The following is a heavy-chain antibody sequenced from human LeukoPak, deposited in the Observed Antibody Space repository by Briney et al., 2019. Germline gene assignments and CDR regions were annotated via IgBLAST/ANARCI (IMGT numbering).Heavy chain of an antibody. J-gene: IGHJ4*02. Sequence: GASVKVSCKVSGYSFSDYFMHWVRQAPGQGFEWMGWINPDNGGTLYAQKFQGRVTMTRDTSTRTAYMELSRLRLDDTAVYYCARVQKWHNGGYPDNWGQGTLVTVSS. CDR3: ARVQKWHNGGYPDN. CDR1: GYSFSDYF. CDR2: INPDNGGT. D-gene: IGHD2-8*01. V-gene: IGHV1-2*02.